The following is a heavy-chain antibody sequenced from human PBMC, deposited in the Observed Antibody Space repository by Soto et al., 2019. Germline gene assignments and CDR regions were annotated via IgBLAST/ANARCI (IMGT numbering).Heavy chain of an antibody. CDR2: INPNSGDA. CDR3: AIPLPPTLQIQGDFDI. CDR1: GYTFTAYA. D-gene: IGHD5-12*01. Sequence: ASVKPSCKASGYTFTAYAMHWVRQAPGQGLEWMGWINPNSGDATYAQKFQGRVTMTMDTSITTAYMELSSLRSDDTAVYYCAIPLPPTLQIQGDFDILGQGTMVTVS. J-gene: IGHJ3*02. V-gene: IGHV1-2*02.